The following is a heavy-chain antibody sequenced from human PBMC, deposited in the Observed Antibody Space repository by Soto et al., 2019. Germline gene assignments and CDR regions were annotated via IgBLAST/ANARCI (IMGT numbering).Heavy chain of an antibody. Sequence: PSETLSLTCAVYGGSFSGYYWSWIRQPPGKGLEWIGEINHSGSTNYNPSLKSRVTISVDTSKNQFSLKLSSVTAADTAVYYCASRSLWHYGMDVWGQGTTVTVSS. CDR3: ASRSLWHYGMDV. CDR1: GGSFSGYY. V-gene: IGHV4-34*01. J-gene: IGHJ6*02. D-gene: IGHD2-21*01. CDR2: INHSGST.